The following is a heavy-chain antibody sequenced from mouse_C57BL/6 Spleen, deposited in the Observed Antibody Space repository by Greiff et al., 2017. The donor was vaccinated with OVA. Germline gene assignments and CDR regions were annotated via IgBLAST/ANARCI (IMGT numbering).Heavy chain of an antibody. CDR1: GFNIKDDY. CDR3: TRSDGGY. Sequence: VQLQQSGAELVRPGASVKLSCTASGFNIKDDYMHWVKQRPEQGLEWIGWIDPENGDTEYASKFQGKATITADTSSNTAYLQLSSLTSEDTAVYYCTRSDGGYWGQGTTLTVSS. V-gene: IGHV14-4*01. CDR2: IDPENGDT. J-gene: IGHJ2*01.